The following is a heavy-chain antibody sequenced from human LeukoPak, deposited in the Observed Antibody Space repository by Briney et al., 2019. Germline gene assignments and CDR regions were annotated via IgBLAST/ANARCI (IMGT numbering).Heavy chain of an antibody. J-gene: IGHJ6*02. CDR2: ISGSGGST. CDR3: AKRQVSNDQYYYYGMDV. V-gene: IGHV3-23*01. Sequence: GAYLRLSCAASGFTFSSYAMSWVRQAPGKGLEWVSAISGSGGSTYYADSVKGRFTISRDNSKNTLYLQMNSLRAEDTAVYYCAKRQVSNDQYYYYGMDVWGQGTTVTVSS. CDR1: GFTFSSYA. D-gene: IGHD4-11*01.